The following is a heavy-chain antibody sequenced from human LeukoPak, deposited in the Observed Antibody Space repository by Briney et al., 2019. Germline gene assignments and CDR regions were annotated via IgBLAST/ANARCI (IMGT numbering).Heavy chain of an antibody. CDR3: ARADSGYPDY. Sequence: GGSLRLSCAASGFTFSSYSTNSVRQAPGKGLEWVSSISSSSSYIYYADSVKGRFTISRDNAKNSLYLQMNSLRAEDTAVYYCARADSGYPDYWGQGTLVTVSS. V-gene: IGHV3-21*01. CDR1: GFTFSSYS. J-gene: IGHJ4*02. CDR2: ISSSSSYI. D-gene: IGHD5-12*01.